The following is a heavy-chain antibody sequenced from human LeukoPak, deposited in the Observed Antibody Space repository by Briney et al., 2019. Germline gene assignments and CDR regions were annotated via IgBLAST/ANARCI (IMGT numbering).Heavy chain of an antibody. V-gene: IGHV1-2*06. J-gene: IGHJ5*02. D-gene: IGHD4-17*01. Sequence: ASVKVSCKTSGYTFTDHYIHWVRQAPGQGLEWMGRLNPNNGGANYAQKFQGRVTVTRDRTVNTAYMELTSLRSDDTAVYYCARGPVTPMQNWFDPWGQGTLVSVSS. CDR3: ARGPVTPMQNWFDP. CDR1: GYTFTDHY. CDR2: LNPNNGGA.